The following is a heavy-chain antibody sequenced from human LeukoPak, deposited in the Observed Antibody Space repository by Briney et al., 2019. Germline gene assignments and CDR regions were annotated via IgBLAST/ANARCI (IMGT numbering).Heavy chain of an antibody. V-gene: IGHV3-20*04. J-gene: IGHJ4*02. CDR3: ARSTSGYDGDY. CDR2: INWNGGNT. Sequence: GGSLRLSCAASGFTFDEYGMSWVRQAPGKGLEWVSGINWNGGNTGYADSVKGRFTISRDNAKNFLYLQMNSLRAEDTALYYCARSTSGYDGDYWGQGTLVTVSS. D-gene: IGHD5-12*01. CDR1: GFTFDEYG.